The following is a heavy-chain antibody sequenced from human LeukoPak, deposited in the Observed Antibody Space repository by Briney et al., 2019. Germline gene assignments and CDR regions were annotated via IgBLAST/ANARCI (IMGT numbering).Heavy chain of an antibody. D-gene: IGHD4-17*01. CDR2: IYSDGST. J-gene: IGHJ4*02. Sequence: GGSLRLSCAASGFTVSSNYMSWVRQAPGKGLEWVSVIYSDGSTYYADSVKGRFTISRDNSKNTMYLQMSSLRAEDTAVYYCARALYGDHPFYDYWGQGTLVTVSS. CDR1: GFTVSSNY. CDR3: ARALYGDHPFYDY. V-gene: IGHV3-53*01.